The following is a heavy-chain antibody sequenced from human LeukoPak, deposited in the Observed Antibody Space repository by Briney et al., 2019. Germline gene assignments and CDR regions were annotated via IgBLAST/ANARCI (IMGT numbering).Heavy chain of an antibody. V-gene: IGHV3-43*02. CDR2: ISGDGGST. J-gene: IGHJ4*02. CDR1: GFTFDDYA. CDR3: AKDSYYYYDSSGYATYYFDY. Sequence: GGSLRLSCAASGFTFDDYAMHWVRQAPGKGLEWVPLISGDGGSTYYADSVKGRFTISRDNSKNSLYLQMNSLRTEDTALYYCAKDSYYYYDSSGYATYYFDYWGQGTLVTVSS. D-gene: IGHD3-22*01.